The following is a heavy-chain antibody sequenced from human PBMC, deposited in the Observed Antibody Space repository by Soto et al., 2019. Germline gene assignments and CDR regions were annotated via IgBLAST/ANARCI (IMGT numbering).Heavy chain of an antibody. Sequence: QITLKESGPTLVKPTQTLTLTCTFSGFSLTTRGVGVGWIXXPXXXXLEWLALIYWDDDEGYSPSLKSRLTITKDTSKNQVVLTMTNMDPADTATYYCAHRPRGFSYHFDYWGQGTLVTVSS. J-gene: IGHJ4*02. D-gene: IGHD5-18*01. CDR2: IYWDDDE. CDR1: GFSLTTRGVG. CDR3: AHRPRGFSYHFDY. V-gene: IGHV2-5*02.